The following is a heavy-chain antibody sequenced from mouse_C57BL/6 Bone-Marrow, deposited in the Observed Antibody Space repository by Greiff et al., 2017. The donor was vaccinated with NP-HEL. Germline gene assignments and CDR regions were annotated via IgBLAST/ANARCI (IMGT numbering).Heavy chain of an antibody. CDR2: INPSNGGT. CDR3: ARTRRDYAMDY. Sequence: QVQLQQPGTELVKPGASVKLSCKASGYTFTSYWMHWVKQRPGQGLEWIGNINPSNGGTNYNEKFKSKATLTVDKSSSTAYMERSSLTSEDSAVYYCARTRRDYAMDYWGQGTSVTVSS. V-gene: IGHV1-53*01. CDR1: GYTFTSYW. J-gene: IGHJ4*01.